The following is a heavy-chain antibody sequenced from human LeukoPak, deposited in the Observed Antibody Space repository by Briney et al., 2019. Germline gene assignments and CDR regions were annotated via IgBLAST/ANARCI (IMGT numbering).Heavy chain of an antibody. J-gene: IGHJ5*02. CDR1: GYTFTGYY. CDR2: MNPNSGNT. CDR3: AREKAVAGTVPRGFDP. V-gene: IGHV1-8*02. D-gene: IGHD6-19*01. Sequence: GASVKVSCKASGYTFTGYYMHWVRQAPGQGLEWMGWMNPNSGNTGYAQKFQGRVTMTRNTSISTAYMELSSLRSEDTAVYYCAREKAVAGTVPRGFDPWGQGTLVTVSS.